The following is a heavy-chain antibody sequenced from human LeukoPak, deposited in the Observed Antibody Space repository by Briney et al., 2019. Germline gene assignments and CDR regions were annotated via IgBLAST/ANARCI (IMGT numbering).Heavy chain of an antibody. CDR3: ATSTIFGVVIIPEAFDI. D-gene: IGHD3-3*01. CDR2: SNSDGSST. J-gene: IGHJ3*02. CDR1: GFTFSSYW. Sequence: GGSLRLSCAASGFTFSSYWMHWVRQAPGKGLVWVSRSNSDGSSTSYADSVKGRFTISRDNAKNTLYLQMNSLRAEDTAVYYCATSTIFGVVIIPEAFDIWGQGTMVTVSS. V-gene: IGHV3-74*01.